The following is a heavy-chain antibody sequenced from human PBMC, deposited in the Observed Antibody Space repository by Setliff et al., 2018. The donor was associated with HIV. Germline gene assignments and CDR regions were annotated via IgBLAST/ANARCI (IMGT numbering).Heavy chain of an antibody. CDR1: GGSFSEYY. CDR3: ARGATLLPGYSDRWEYFYMDV. D-gene: IGHD5-12*01. J-gene: IGHJ6*03. V-gene: IGHV4-34*01. CDR2: INHSGST. Sequence: PSETLSLTCAVYGGSFSEYYWSWIRQSPGKGLEGIGEINHSGSTHYNTPLKSRATISVDTSKNQFSLRLNSVTAADTAVYYCARGATLLPGYSDRWEYFYMDVWGKGTTVTVSS.